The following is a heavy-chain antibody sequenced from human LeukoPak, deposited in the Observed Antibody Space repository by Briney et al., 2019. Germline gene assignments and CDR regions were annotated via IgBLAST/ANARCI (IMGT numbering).Heavy chain of an antibody. J-gene: IGHJ1*01. V-gene: IGHV4-30-2*01. Sequence: SETLSLTCTVSGGSISSGGYYWRWIRQPPGKGRGWIGYIYHSGSTYYNPSLKSRVTISVDRSKNQFSLKLSSVTAADTAVYYCARAGDSDTYYCPFQHWGQGTLVTVSS. CDR3: ARAGDSDTYYCPFQH. CDR2: IYHSGST. D-gene: IGHD3-10*01. CDR1: GGSISSGGYY.